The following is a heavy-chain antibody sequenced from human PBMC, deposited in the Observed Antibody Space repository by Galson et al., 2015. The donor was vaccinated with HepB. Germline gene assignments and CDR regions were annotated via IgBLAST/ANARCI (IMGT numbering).Heavy chain of an antibody. J-gene: IGHJ4*02. V-gene: IGHV1-58*01. CDR2: IVVGSGNT. CDR3: AAIFTTPENYFDY. D-gene: IGHD3-9*01. Sequence: SVKVSCKASGFTFTSSAVQWVRQARGQRLEWIGWIVVGSGNTNYAQKFQERVTITRDMSTSTAYMELSSLRSEDTAVYYCAAIFTTPENYFDYWGQGTLVTVSS. CDR1: GFTFTSSA.